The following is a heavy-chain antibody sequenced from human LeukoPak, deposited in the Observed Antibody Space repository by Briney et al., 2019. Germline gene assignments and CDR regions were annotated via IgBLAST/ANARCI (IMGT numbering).Heavy chain of an antibody. CDR1: GFTFDDYG. CDR2: INWNGGST. Sequence: GGSLRLSCAASGFTFDDYGMSWVRHAPGKGLEWVSGINWNGGSTGYADSVKGRFTISRDNAKNSLYLQMNSLRAEDTALYYCASYSSSWYYFDYWGQGTLVTVSS. D-gene: IGHD6-13*01. J-gene: IGHJ4*02. CDR3: ASYSSSWYYFDY. V-gene: IGHV3-20*04.